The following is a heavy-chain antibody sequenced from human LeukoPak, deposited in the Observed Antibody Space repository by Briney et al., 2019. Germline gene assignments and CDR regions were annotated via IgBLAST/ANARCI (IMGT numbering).Heavy chain of an antibody. CDR3: ARGTVAAAGTNTYYYYGMDV. V-gene: IGHV4-34*01. CDR1: GGSFSGYY. CDR2: INHSGST. J-gene: IGHJ6*02. Sequence: SETLSLTCAVYGGSFSGYYWSWIRQPPGKGLEWIGGINHSGSTNYNPSLKSRVTISVDTSKNQFSLKLSSVTAADTAVYYCARGTVAAAGTNTYYYYGMDVWGQGTTVTVSS. D-gene: IGHD6-13*01.